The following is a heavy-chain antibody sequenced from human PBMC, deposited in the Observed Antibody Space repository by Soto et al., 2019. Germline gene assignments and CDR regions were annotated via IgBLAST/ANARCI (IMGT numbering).Heavy chain of an antibody. J-gene: IGHJ4*02. V-gene: IGHV1-8*01. Sequence: ASVKVSCKASGYPFTNSDINWVRQAPGQGLEWMGWMNPDSGHAAYAQKFQGRVTLTTSTSTSTVYMEMRSLGSEDTAVYYCARRPHCSGGICYYGLDNWGQGTLVTVSS. CDR3: ARRPHCSGGICYYGLDN. CDR1: GYPFTNSD. D-gene: IGHD2-15*01. CDR2: MNPDSGHA.